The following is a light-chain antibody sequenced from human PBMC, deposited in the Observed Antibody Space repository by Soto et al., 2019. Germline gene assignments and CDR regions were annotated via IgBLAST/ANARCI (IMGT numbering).Light chain of an antibody. J-gene: IGKJ5*01. CDR3: QQRSNWPIT. Sequence: ETVMTQSPATLSVSPGERATLSCRASQSISNNLAWYQQKPGQAPRLIMFRTSTRATGVPARFSGSGSGTEFNITISSLEPEDFAVYYCQQRSNWPITFGQGTRLEIK. V-gene: IGKV3-15*01. CDR2: RTS. CDR1: QSISNN.